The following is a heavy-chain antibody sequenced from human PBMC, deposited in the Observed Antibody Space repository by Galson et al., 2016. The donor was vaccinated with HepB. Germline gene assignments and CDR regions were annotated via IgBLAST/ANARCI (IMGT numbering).Heavy chain of an antibody. V-gene: IGHV1-69*01. D-gene: IGHD1-26*01. CDR1: GGTFSSYA. J-gene: IGHJ4*02. CDR2: IIPIFRTT. CDR3: ARPQREGGNYYSFDY. Sequence: CKASGGTFSSYALSWVRQAPGQGLEWMGRIIPIFRTTNYAQKFQGRVSITADESTSTAYMKLSSLRSEDTAVYYCARPQREGGNYYSFDYWGQGTLVTVSS.